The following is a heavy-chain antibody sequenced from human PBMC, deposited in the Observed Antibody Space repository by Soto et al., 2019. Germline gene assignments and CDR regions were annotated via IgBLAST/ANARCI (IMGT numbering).Heavy chain of an antibody. CDR1: GDSISSGRYH. Sequence: QLQLQESGPGLVKPSETLSLICTVSGDSISSGRYHWGGIRQPPGKGLEFIATIHYTGNTHYNPSLRSRVTIFVDTPKRQFSLRLSSVTAADTAVYYCARADGCGVVTPFMDYWGQGTLVTVSS. D-gene: IGHD3-3*01. CDR2: IHYTGNT. V-gene: IGHV4-39*01. CDR3: ARADGCGVVTPFMDY. J-gene: IGHJ4*02.